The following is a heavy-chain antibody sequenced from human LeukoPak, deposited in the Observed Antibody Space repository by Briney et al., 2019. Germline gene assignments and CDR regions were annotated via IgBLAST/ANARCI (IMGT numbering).Heavy chain of an antibody. D-gene: IGHD2-15*01. J-gene: IGHJ3*02. Sequence: GGTLRLSCAASGFTFSSYGMSWVRQAPGKGLEWVSAISGSGGSTYYADSVKGRFTISRDNSKNTLYLQMNSLRAEDTAVYYCARDQLYCSGGSCYFSETDAFDIWGQGTMVTVSS. CDR1: GFTFSSYG. V-gene: IGHV3-23*01. CDR2: ISGSGGST. CDR3: ARDQLYCSGGSCYFSETDAFDI.